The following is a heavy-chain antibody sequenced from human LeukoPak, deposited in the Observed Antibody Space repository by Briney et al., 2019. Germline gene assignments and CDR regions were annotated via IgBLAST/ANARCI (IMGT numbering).Heavy chain of an antibody. D-gene: IGHD6-13*01. V-gene: IGHV5-51*01. CDR3: ASSYSSSFCDY. CDR1: GSSFTSYW. J-gene: IGHJ4*02. CDR2: IYPGDSDT. Sequence: GESLKISCQGSGSSFTSYWIGWVRQLPGKGLEWMGIIYPGDSDTRYSPSFQGQVTISADKSISTAYLQWSSLKASDTAMYYCASSYSSSFCDYWGQGTLVTVSS.